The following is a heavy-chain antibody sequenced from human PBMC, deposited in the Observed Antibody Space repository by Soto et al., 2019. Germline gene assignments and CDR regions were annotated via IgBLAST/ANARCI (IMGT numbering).Heavy chain of an antibody. D-gene: IGHD3-10*01. CDR1: GFSFSTYA. J-gene: IGHJ3*01. V-gene: IGHV3-30*04. CDR2: ISYDGSNA. Sequence: VGSLRLSCTASGFSFSTYAMYWVRQAPGKGLEWVAIISYDGSNAQYADSVKGRFTVARDNSKNTLYLQMHSLTAEDTAVYYCARDGGGFGELLLNSYDAFDLWGQGKLVTVSS. CDR3: ARDGGGFGELLLNSYDAFDL.